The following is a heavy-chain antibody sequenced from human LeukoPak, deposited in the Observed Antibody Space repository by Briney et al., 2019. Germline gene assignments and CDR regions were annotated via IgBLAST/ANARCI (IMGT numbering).Heavy chain of an antibody. J-gene: IGHJ4*02. CDR1: GFTFSSYC. D-gene: IGHD1-1*01. CDR3: AKGPLNSADY. CDR2: IRYEGSNK. Sequence: GGSLRLSCAASGFTFSSYCMHWVRQAPGKGLEWVAFIRYEGSNKYYEDSVKGQFTISIYNSKNTLYLQMNSLRAEDTAVYYCAKGPLNSADYWGQGTLVTVSS. V-gene: IGHV3-30*02.